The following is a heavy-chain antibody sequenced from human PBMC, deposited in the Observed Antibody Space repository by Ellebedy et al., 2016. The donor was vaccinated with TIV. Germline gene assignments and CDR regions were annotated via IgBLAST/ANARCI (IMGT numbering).Heavy chain of an antibody. Sequence: AASVKVSCKASGYTFTRYYMHWVRQAPGQGLEWMGIVNPSGGSTSYAQKLQGRVTMTRDTSTSTVYMELSSLRSEDTAVYYCARDDLEDFWSGYHDYWGQGTLVTVSS. CDR3: ARDDLEDFWSGYHDY. J-gene: IGHJ4*02. V-gene: IGHV1-46*04. CDR2: VNPSGGST. CDR1: GYTFTRYY. D-gene: IGHD3-3*01.